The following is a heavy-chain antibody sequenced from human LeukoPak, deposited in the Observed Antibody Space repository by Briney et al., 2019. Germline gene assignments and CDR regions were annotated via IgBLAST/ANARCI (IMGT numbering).Heavy chain of an antibody. D-gene: IGHD3-3*01. CDR1: GGTFSIYA. CDR3: ARGVSIGYDFWSGYYQNYYYYMDV. V-gene: IGHV1-8*02. CDR2: MNPNSGNT. J-gene: IGHJ6*03. Sequence: ASVKVSCKASGGTFSIYAIGWVRQAPGQGLEWMGWMNPNSGNTGYAQKFQGRVTMTRNTSISTAYMELSSLRSEDTAVYYCARGVSIGYDFWSGYYQNYYYYMDVWGKGTTVTVSS.